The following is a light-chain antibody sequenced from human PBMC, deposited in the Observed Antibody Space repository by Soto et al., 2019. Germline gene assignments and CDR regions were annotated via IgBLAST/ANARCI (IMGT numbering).Light chain of an antibody. CDR1: QSISGW. V-gene: IGKV1-5*01. CDR2: HAS. CDR3: QQYNTYFS. Sequence: DIQMTQSPSTLSASVGNRVTISRRASQSISGWLAWYQQKPGRAPTLLIYHASTLESGVPSRLSGSGSGTEFTLTISSPQPDDVATYYFQQYNTYFSFGQGTKVDIK. J-gene: IGKJ1*01.